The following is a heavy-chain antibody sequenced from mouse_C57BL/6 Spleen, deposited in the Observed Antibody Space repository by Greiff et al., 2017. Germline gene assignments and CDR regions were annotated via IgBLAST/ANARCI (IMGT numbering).Heavy chain of an antibody. J-gene: IGHJ2*01. CDR2: IYPGDGDT. CDR1: GYAFSSSW. D-gene: IGHD1-1*01. CDR3: ARNLITTVAWYYFDY. V-gene: IGHV1-82*01. Sequence: QVQLQQSGPELVKPGASVKISCKASGYAFSSSWMNWVKQRPGKGLEWIGRIYPGDGDTDYNGKFKGKATLTADTSSSTAYMQLSSLTSEDSAVYFCARNLITTVAWYYFDYWGQGTTLTVSS.